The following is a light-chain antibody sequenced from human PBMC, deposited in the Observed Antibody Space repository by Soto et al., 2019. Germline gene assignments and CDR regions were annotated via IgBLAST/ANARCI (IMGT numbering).Light chain of an antibody. J-gene: IGKJ5*01. CDR3: QHRYNWLIT. CDR2: DAS. V-gene: IGKV3-11*01. Sequence: EIVLTQSPATLSLSRGERATLSCRASQSVSSYLAWYQQKPGQAPRLLIYDASNRATGIPARFSGSGSGTDFTLTISSLEPEDFAVYYCQHRYNWLITFGQGTRLEIK. CDR1: QSVSSY.